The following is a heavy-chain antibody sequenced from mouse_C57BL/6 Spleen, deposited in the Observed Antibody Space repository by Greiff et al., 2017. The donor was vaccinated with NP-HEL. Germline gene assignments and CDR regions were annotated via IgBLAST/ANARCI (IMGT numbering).Heavy chain of an antibody. Sequence: VKLMESGPGLVAPSQSLSITCTVSGFSLTSYGVHWVRQPPGKGLEWLVVIWSDGSTTYNSALKSRLSLSKDNSKSQVFLKMNSLQTDETAMYYCARQGDYKGFYYAMDYWGQGTSVTVSS. D-gene: IGHD2-12*01. CDR3: ARQGDYKGFYYAMDY. CDR2: IWSDGST. J-gene: IGHJ4*01. V-gene: IGHV2-6-1*01. CDR1: GFSLTSYG.